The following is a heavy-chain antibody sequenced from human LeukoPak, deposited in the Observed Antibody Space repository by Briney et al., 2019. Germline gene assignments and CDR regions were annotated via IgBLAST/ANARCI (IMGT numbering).Heavy chain of an antibody. CDR2: IYYSGST. CDR3: ARSTGGRAVEIDY. CDR1: GGSISSSSYY. V-gene: IGHV4-39*07. Sequence: SETLSLTCTVSGGSISSSSYYWGWIRQPPGKGMEWIGSIYYSGSTYHNPSLKSRVTISVDTSKNQFSLKLSSVTAADTAVYYCARSTGGRAVEIDYWGQGTLVTVSS. D-gene: IGHD6-19*01. J-gene: IGHJ4*02.